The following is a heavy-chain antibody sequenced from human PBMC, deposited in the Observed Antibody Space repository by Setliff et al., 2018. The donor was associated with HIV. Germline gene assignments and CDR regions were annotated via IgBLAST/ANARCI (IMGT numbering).Heavy chain of an antibody. Sequence: SSETLSLTCTVSGYSISSGYYWGWIRQPPGKGLEWIGSIYHSGSTYYNPSLKSRVTISVDTSKNQFSLKLSSVTAADTAVYYGAREERIAAAGAWGQGTLVTVSS. V-gene: IGHV4-38-2*02. CDR2: IYHSGST. J-gene: IGHJ5*02. CDR3: AREERIAAAGA. D-gene: IGHD6-13*01. CDR1: GYSISSGYY.